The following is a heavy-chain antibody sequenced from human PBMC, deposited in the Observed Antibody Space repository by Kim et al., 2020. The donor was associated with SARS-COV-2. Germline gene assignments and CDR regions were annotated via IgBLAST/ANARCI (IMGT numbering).Heavy chain of an antibody. V-gene: IGHV3-30*01. J-gene: IGHJ1*01. Sequence: VKGRFTISRDNSRNTLYLQMNSLRAEDTAMFYCARDSYYGSGSLEYFQHWGQGTLVTVSS. D-gene: IGHD3-10*01. CDR3: ARDSYYGSGSLEYFQH.